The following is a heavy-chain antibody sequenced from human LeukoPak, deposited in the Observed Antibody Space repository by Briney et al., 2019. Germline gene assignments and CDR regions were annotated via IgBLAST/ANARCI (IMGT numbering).Heavy chain of an antibody. CDR1: GGSISSYY. CDR3: ARDNLGNWFDP. D-gene: IGHD7-27*01. CDR2: IYYSGST. J-gene: IGHJ5*02. V-gene: IGHV4-59*12. Sequence: SETLSLTCTVSGGSISSYYWSWIRQPPGKGLEWIGNIYYSGSTNYNPSLKSRVTISVDTSKNQFSLKLSSVTAADTAVYYCARDNLGNWFDPWGQGTLVTVSS.